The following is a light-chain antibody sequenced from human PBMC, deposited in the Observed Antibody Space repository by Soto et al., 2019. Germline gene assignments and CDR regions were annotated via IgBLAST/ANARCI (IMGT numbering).Light chain of an antibody. Sequence: DIQMTQSPSTLSAPVGDRVTITCRASQSISIWLAWYQQKPGKAPKLLIFNASTLKSGVPSRFSGSGSGTEFTLTINGLQPDDFATYYCQQFNGYSTWTFGQGTKV. J-gene: IGKJ1*01. V-gene: IGKV1-5*01. CDR3: QQFNGYSTWT. CDR2: NAS. CDR1: QSISIW.